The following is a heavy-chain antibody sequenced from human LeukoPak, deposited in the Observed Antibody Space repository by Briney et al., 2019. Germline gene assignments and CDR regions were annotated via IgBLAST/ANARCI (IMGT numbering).Heavy chain of an antibody. V-gene: IGHV3-30*03. Sequence: GGSLRLSCAASGFTFSSYGMHWVRQAPGKGLEWVAVISYDGSNKYYADSVKGRFTISRDNSKNTLYLQMNSLRAEDTAVYYCARDWRPSASSLDYWGQGTLVTVSS. CDR3: ARDWRPSASSLDY. J-gene: IGHJ4*02. CDR1: GFTFSSYG. CDR2: ISYDGSNK.